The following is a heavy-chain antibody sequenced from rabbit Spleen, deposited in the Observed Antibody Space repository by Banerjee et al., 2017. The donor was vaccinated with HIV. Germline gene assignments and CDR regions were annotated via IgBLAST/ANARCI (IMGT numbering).Heavy chain of an antibody. D-gene: IGHD4-1*01. CDR1: GFEFSRFG. CDR3: ARAIVPWLGLTRLDL. CDR2: IDPVFGIT. Sequence: QEQLVESGGGLVQPGGSLTLSCKASGFEFSRFGVSWVRQAPGKGLEWIGYIDPVFGITYYANWVNGRFSISRENAQSTVDLKMTSLTAADTATYFCARAIVPWLGLTRLDLWGQGTLVTVS. V-gene: IGHV1S47*01. J-gene: IGHJ3*01.